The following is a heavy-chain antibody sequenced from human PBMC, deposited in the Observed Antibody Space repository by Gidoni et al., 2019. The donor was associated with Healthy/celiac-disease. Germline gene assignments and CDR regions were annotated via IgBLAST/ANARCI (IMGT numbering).Heavy chain of an antibody. J-gene: IGHJ4*02. CDR2: ISYDGSNK. CDR3: AGSGVTFGGVIPSGDFDY. D-gene: IGHD3-16*02. V-gene: IGHV3-30*03. Sequence: QVQLVESGGGVVQPGRSLRLSCAASGFTFSSYGLHWVRQAPGKGLEWVAVISYDGSNKYYADSVKGRFTISRDNSKNTLYLQMNSLRAEDTAVYYCAGSGVTFGGVIPSGDFDYWGQGTLVTVSS. CDR1: GFTFSSYG.